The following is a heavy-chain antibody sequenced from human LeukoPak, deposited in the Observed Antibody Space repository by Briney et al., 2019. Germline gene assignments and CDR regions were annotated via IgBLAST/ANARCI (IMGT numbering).Heavy chain of an antibody. CDR1: GFTFSSYA. CDR3: AKDLGDSSGWYVRYYFDY. V-gene: IGHV3-23*01. Sequence: GGSLRLSCAASGFTFSSYAMSWVRQAPGKGLEWVSAISGSGGSTYYADSVKGRFTISRDNSKNTLYLQMNSLRAEDTAVYYCAKDLGDSSGWYVRYYFDYWGQGTLVTVSS. D-gene: IGHD6-19*01. J-gene: IGHJ4*02. CDR2: ISGSGGST.